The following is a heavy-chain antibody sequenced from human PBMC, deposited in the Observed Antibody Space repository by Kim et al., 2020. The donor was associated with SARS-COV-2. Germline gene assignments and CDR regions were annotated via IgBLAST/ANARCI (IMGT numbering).Heavy chain of an antibody. Sequence: SETLSLTCTVSGGSISSYYWSWIRQPPGKGLEWIGYIYYSGSTNYNPSLKSRVTISVDTSKNQFSLKLSSVTAADTAVYYCALCNPYYYYGMDVWGQGTTVTVSS. CDR3: ALCNPYYYYGMDV. V-gene: IGHV4-59*08. J-gene: IGHJ6*02. CDR1: GGSISSYY. CDR2: IYYSGST. D-gene: IGHD3-10*02.